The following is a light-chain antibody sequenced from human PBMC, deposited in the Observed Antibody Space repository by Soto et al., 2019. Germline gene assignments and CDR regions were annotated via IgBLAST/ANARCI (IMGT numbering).Light chain of an antibody. CDR2: GAS. V-gene: IGKV3-20*01. CDR1: QSVSSN. Sequence: IVMTQSPATLSVSPGERATLSCRASQSVSSNLAWYQQKPGQAPRLLIFGASTRATGIPDRFSGSGSGTDFTLTISRLEPEDFAVYYCQQYGSSRITFGQGTRLEIK. J-gene: IGKJ5*01. CDR3: QQYGSSRIT.